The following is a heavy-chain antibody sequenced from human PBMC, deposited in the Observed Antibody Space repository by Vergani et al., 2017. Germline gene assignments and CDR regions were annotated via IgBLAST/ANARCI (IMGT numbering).Heavy chain of an antibody. CDR3: ARDRIQLWYEKPLDY. V-gene: IGHV1-2*06. Sequence: QVQLVQSGAEVKKPGASVKVSCKASGYTFTGYYMHWVRQAPGQGLEWMGRINPNSGGTNYAQKLQGRVTMTTDTSTSTAYMELRSLRSDDTAVYYCARDRIQLWYEKPLDYWGQGTLVTVSS. CDR2: INPNSGGT. D-gene: IGHD5-18*01. CDR1: GYTFTGYY. J-gene: IGHJ4*02.